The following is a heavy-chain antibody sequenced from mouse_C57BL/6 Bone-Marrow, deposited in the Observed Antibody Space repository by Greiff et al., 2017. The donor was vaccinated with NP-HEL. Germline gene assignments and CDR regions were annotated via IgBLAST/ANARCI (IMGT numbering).Heavy chain of an antibody. D-gene: IGHD1-1*01. V-gene: IGHV5-12*01. J-gene: IGHJ4*01. Sequence: EVKLVESGGGLVQPGGSLKLSCAASGFTFSDYYMYWVRQTPEKRLEWVAYISNGGGSTYYPDTVKGRFTISRDNAKNTLYLQMSRLKSEDTAMYYCARHGPSYYYGSSYLYAMDYWGQGTSVTVSS. CDR2: ISNGGGST. CDR1: GFTFSDYY. CDR3: ARHGPSYYYGSSYLYAMDY.